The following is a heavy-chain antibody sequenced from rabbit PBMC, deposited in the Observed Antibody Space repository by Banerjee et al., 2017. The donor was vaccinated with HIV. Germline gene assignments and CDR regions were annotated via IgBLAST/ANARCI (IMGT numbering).Heavy chain of an antibody. J-gene: IGHJ4*01. Sequence: QSLEESGGDLVKPGASLTLTCTASGFSFSSSYWICWVRQAPGKGLEWIACIYAGSSGSTYYASWAKGRFTISKTSSTTVTLQMTSLTAADTATYFCARSGDGGYLYGMDLWGPGTLVTVS. V-gene: IGHV1S40*01. D-gene: IGHD6-1*01. CDR3: ARSGDGGYLYGMDL. CDR2: IYAGSSGST. CDR1: GFSFSSSYW.